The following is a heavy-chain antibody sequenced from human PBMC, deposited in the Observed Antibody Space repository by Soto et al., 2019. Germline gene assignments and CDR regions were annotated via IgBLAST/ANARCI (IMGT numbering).Heavy chain of an antibody. D-gene: IGHD3-16*01. Sequence: RGSLRLYCAASGFTFSTYWMNWVRQAPGKGLEWVANIKEDGSEAYYVDSVKGRFTISRDNAKNSLYLDMNSLRGEGTAVYYCARDWGAPGRGSALGYYYHFGMDVWGQGTTVTVSS. CDR1: GFTFSTYW. V-gene: IGHV3-7*05. CDR2: IKEDGSEA. J-gene: IGHJ6*02. CDR3: ARDWGAPGRGSALGYYYHFGMDV.